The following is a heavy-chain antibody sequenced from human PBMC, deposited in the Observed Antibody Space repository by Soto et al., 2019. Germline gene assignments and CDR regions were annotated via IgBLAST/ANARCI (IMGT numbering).Heavy chain of an antibody. CDR3: SADHPHMAMGWPV. V-gene: IGHV1-58*02. D-gene: IGHD1-26*01. Sequence: QMQLVQSAAEVREHGTSVRVSCRAAGFDFGSFGIQFLRQTRGRGLEWIGWIVVVSGSTNYARQFQGRGAISRDMSSSTAYLDLYDLKSDDTAVYFCSADHPHMAMGWPVWGQGTTVTVSS. CDR2: IVVVSGST. CDR1: GFDFGSFG. J-gene: IGHJ6*02.